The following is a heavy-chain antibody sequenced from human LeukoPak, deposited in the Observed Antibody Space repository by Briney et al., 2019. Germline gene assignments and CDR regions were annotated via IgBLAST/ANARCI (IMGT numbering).Heavy chain of an antibody. Sequence: ASVTVSCKASGYTFTGYYMHWVRQAPGQGLEWMGWINPNSGGTNYAQKFQGRVTMTRDTSISTAYMELSRLRSEDTAVYYCAREGGSTTNWFDPWGQGTLVTVSS. V-gene: IGHV1-2*02. J-gene: IGHJ5*02. CDR1: GYTFTGYY. CDR2: INPNSGGT. CDR3: AREGGSTTNWFDP. D-gene: IGHD3-16*01.